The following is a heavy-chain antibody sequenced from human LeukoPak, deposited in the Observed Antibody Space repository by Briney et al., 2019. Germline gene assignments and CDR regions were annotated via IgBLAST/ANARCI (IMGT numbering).Heavy chain of an antibody. J-gene: IGHJ4*02. V-gene: IGHV1-18*01. CDR2: ISAYNGNT. D-gene: IGHD6-19*01. CDR3: ARDPSVADAFDY. CDR1: GYTFTSYG. Sequence: ASVKVSCKASGYTFTSYGISWVRQAPGQGLEWMGWISAYNGNTNYAQKPQGRVTMTTDTSTSTAYMELRSLRSDDTAVYYCARDPSVADAFDYWGQGTLVTVSS.